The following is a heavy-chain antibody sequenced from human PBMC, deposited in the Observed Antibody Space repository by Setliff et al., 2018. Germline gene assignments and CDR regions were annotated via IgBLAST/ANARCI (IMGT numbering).Heavy chain of an antibody. CDR1: GYSFTRYY. Sequence: ASVKVSCKASGYSFTRYYMYWVRQAPGQGLEWMGWIGAYTGKSSYAHKFQGRMTLTTDTSTGTAYMELRSLRSEDTAVYYCSRLVRYCTVTTCQRLLGEEFWGQGTLVTVSS. J-gene: IGHJ4*02. CDR2: IGAYTGKS. V-gene: IGHV1-18*04. CDR3: SRLVRYCTVTTCQRLLGEEF. D-gene: IGHD2-8*02.